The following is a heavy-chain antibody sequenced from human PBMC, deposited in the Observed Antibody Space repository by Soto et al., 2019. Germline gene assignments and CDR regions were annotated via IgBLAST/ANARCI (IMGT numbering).Heavy chain of an antibody. CDR3: ARDKSGPYSLDY. J-gene: IGHJ4*02. CDR2: ISGGGGTM. V-gene: IGHV3-48*04. D-gene: IGHD1-26*01. CDR1: GFTFSRYT. Sequence: GGSLRLSCAASGFTFSRYTMNWVRQAPGKGLEWLSYISGGGGTMSYADSVKGRVTISRDNAKNSLYLQMDSLRAEDTAVYYCARDKSGPYSLDYWGQGTLVTVSS.